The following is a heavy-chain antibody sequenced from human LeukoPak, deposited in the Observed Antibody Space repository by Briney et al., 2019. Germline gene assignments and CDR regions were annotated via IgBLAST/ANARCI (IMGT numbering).Heavy chain of an antibody. D-gene: IGHD2-15*01. Sequence: GGSLRLSCAASGFTFDDYAMHWVRQAPGKGLEWVSLISGDGGSTYYADSVKGRFTISRDNSKNSLYLQMNSLRAEDTALYYCAAQDIAGDYWGQGTLVTVSS. CDR1: GFTFDDYA. J-gene: IGHJ4*02. CDR2: ISGDGGST. CDR3: AAQDIAGDY. V-gene: IGHV3-43*02.